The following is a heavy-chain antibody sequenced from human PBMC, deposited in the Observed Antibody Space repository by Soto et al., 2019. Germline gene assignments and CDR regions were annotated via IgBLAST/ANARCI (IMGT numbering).Heavy chain of an antibody. J-gene: IGHJ4*02. D-gene: IGHD1-26*01. CDR1: GFTFSSYW. CDR3: ARDQIPLANPGY. Sequence: PXVSLRLSCAASGFTFSSYWMSWVRQAPGKGLEWVANIKQDGSEKYYVDSVKGRFTISRGNAKNSLYLQMNSLRAEDTAVYYCARDQIPLANPGYWGQGTLVTVSS. CDR2: IKQDGSEK. V-gene: IGHV3-7*03.